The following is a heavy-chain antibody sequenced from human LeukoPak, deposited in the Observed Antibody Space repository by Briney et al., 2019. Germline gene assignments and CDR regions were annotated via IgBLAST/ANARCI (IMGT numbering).Heavy chain of an antibody. D-gene: IGHD3-3*01. CDR1: GGSISSYY. J-gene: IGHJ5*02. CDR3: AGQYYDFWSGRYNWFDP. CDR2: IYYSGST. Sequence: PSETLSLTCTVSGGSISSYYWGWIRQPPGKGLEWIGSIYYSGSTYYNPSLKSRVTISVDTSKNQFSLKLSSVTAADTAVYYCAGQYYDFWSGRYNWFDPWGQGTLVTVSS. V-gene: IGHV4-39*01.